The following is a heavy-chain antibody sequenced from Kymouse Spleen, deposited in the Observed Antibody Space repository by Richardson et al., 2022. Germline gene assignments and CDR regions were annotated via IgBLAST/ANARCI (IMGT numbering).Heavy chain of an antibody. CDR3: ARDYSSGWSYYYYGMDV. Sequence: QVQLQESGPGLVKPSETLSLTCTVSGGSVSSGSYYWSWIRQPPGKGLEWIGYIYYSGSTNYNPSLKSRVTISVDTSKNQFSLKLSSVTAADTAVYYCARDYSSGWSYYYYGMDVWGQGTTVTVSS. CDR2: IYYSGST. CDR1: GGSVSSGSYY. J-gene: IGHJ6*02. V-gene: IGHV4-61*01. D-gene: IGHD6-19*01.